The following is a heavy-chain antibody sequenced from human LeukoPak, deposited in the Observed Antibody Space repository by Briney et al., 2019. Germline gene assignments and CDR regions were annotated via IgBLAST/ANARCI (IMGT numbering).Heavy chain of an antibody. CDR2: IYNTGST. CDR1: GGSISGYY. V-gene: IGHV4-4*07. CDR3: ARDDISSDSHASDI. Sequence: SETLSLTCTVSGGSISGYYWSWIRQPAGKGLEWIGRIYNTGSTNFNPSLKSRVTMSVDTSKNQFSLRLSSVTAADTAVYYCARDDISSDSHASDICGQGTMVTVSS. D-gene: IGHD3-22*01. J-gene: IGHJ3*02.